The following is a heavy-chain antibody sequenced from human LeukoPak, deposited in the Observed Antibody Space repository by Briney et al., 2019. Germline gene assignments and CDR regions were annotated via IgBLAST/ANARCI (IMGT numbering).Heavy chain of an antibody. Sequence: PSETRSLTCTVSGDSITGVYYWGWIWQPPGKGLEWIASMYHSGSTYFNPSLKSRVTIPVDTSKNQFSLKLTSVTAADTAVYFCARQNGFGEEFDYWGQGTLVTVSS. CDR2: MYHSGST. CDR3: ARQNGFGEEFDY. D-gene: IGHD3-3*01. J-gene: IGHJ4*02. CDR1: GDSITGVYY. V-gene: IGHV4-38-2*02.